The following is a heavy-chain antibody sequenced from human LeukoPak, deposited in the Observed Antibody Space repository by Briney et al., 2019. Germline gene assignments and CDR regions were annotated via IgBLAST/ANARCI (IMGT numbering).Heavy chain of an antibody. V-gene: IGHV3-21*01. CDR1: GFTFSSYS. CDR2: ISSSSSYI. Sequence: GGSLRLSCAASGFTFSSYSMNWVRQAPGKGLEWVSSISSSSSYIYYADSVEGRFTISRDNAKNSLYLQMNSLRAEDTAVYYCARDRNYYGSGSNFDYWGQGTLVTVSS. J-gene: IGHJ4*02. CDR3: ARDRNYYGSGSNFDY. D-gene: IGHD3-10*01.